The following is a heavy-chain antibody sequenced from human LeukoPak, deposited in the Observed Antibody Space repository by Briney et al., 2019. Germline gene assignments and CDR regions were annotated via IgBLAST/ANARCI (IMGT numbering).Heavy chain of an antibody. CDR2: INPSGGST. J-gene: IGHJ6*03. CDR1: GYTFTSYY. Sequence: ASVKVSCKASGYTFTSYYMHWVRQAPGQGLEWMGIINPSGGSTSYAQKFQGRVTMTRDTSTSTVYMELSSLGSEDTAVYYCARGVTNGRKRWSTLMGYYYYMDVWGKGTTVTVSS. D-gene: IGHD4-23*01. CDR3: ARGVTNGRKRWSTLMGYYYYMDV. V-gene: IGHV1-46*01.